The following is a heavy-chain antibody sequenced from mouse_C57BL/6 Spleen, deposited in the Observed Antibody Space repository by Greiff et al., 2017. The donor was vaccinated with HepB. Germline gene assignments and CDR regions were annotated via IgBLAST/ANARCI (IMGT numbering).Heavy chain of an antibody. CDR3: ARILVYDQGFDY. J-gene: IGHJ2*01. D-gene: IGHD2-3*01. CDR1: GYTFPSYW. CDR2: FDPTRGGT. V-gene: IGHV1-72*01. Sequence: QVQLQQPGAELVKPGASVKLSCNASGYTFPSYWMHWVKQRPGRGLEWFGRFDPTRGGTTYNERFKSKATLPVDKPSSTAYMQRSSRPSEDSAVYYGARILVYDQGFDYWGQGTTLTVSS.